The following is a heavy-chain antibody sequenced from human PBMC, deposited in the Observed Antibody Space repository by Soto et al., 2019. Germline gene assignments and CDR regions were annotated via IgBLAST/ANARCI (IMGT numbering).Heavy chain of an antibody. CDR2: ISGYTGNT. CDR1: GFTFSNYG. V-gene: IGHV1-18*04. CDR3: ARLGHDSHPFYPRPAAYHFLDY. J-gene: IGHJ4*02. D-gene: IGHD3-22*01. Sequence: QVQLVQSGPEMKKPGASVKVSCKTSGFTFSNYGFTWVRLAPGQGLESMGWISGYTGNTHYAQQFQGRVTMTTNTSTNTAYMELTSLTSDDTAIYYCARLGHDSHPFYPRPAAYHFLDYWGQGTLVTVSS.